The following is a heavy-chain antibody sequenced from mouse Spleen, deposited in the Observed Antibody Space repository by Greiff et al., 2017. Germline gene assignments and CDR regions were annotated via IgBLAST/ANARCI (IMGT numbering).Heavy chain of an antibody. J-gene: IGHJ4*01. CDR1: GYTFSSYW. CDR2: ILPGSGST. V-gene: IGHV1-9*01. D-gene: IGHD2-14*01. CDR3: ARTLYYRYDGTAMDY. Sequence: VQLQQSGAELMKPGASVKISCKATGYTFSSYWIEWVKQRPGHGLEWIGEILPGSGSTNYNEKFKGKATFTADTSSNTAYMQLSSLTSEDSAVYYCARTLYYRYDGTAMDYWGQGTSVTVSS.